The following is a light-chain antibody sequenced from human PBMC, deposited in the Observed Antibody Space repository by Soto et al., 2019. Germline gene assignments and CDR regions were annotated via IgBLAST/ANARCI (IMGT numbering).Light chain of an antibody. Sequence: DIQMTQSPSSLSASVGDRVTITCRASQSISSYLNWYQQKPGKALKLRIYSASSLPSGVPSRFSDSGSGTDFTPATSSLQPEDFETYYCPHSYITPPTFGQETKVASK. V-gene: IGKV1-39*01. CDR3: PHSYITPPT. CDR2: SAS. J-gene: IGKJ1*01. CDR1: QSISSY.